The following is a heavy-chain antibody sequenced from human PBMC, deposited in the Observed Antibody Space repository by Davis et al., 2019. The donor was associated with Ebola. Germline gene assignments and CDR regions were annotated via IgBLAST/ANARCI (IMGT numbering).Heavy chain of an antibody. Sequence: GESLKISCKGSGYSFTSYWIGWVRQMPGKGLEWMGVIHPTDSDTTYSPSFQGQVTISADKSTNTAFLQWDSLKASDTAVYYCARCRSLGTYYYMDVWGKGTTVTVSS. CDR2: IHPTDSDT. V-gene: IGHV5-51*01. J-gene: IGHJ6*03. D-gene: IGHD3-16*01. CDR3: ARCRSLGTYYYMDV. CDR1: GYSFTSYW.